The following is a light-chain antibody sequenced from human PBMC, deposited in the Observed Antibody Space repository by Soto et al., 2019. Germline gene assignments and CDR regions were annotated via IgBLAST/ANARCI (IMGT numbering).Light chain of an antibody. CDR1: SSDVGGYNY. V-gene: IGLV2-14*03. J-gene: IGLJ1*01. CDR2: DVS. Sequence: QSVLTQPASVSGSPGQSITISCTGTSSDVGGYNYVSWYQQQPGKAPKLMIYDVSNRPSGVSNRFFGSKSGNTASLTISGLQAEDEADYYCSSYTSSSTPLYVFGTGTKVTVL. CDR3: SSYTSSSTPLYV.